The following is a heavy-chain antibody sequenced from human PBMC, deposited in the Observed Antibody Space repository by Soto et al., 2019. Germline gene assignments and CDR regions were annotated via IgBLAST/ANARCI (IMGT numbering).Heavy chain of an antibody. CDR2: ISSSSSTI. CDR3: AREISVAGGHFDY. Sequence: EVQLVESGGGLVQPGGSLRLSCTASGFTFSSYSMNWVRQAPGKGLEWVSSISSSSSTIYYADSVKGRFTISRDNAKNSLYLQKNSMRDEDTAVYYCAREISVAGGHFDYWGQGTLVTVSS. V-gene: IGHV3-48*02. CDR1: GFTFSSYS. D-gene: IGHD6-19*01. J-gene: IGHJ4*02.